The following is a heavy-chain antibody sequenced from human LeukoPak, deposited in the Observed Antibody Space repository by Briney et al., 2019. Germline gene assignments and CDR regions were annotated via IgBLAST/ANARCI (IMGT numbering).Heavy chain of an antibody. D-gene: IGHD3-22*01. V-gene: IGHV1-2*02. Sequence: ASVKVSCNASGYTFTGYYMHWVRQAPGQGLEWMGWINPNSGGTNYTQKFQGRVTMTRDTSISTAYMELSRLRSDDTAVYYCARTDSSAAYSNYWGQGTLVTVSS. J-gene: IGHJ4*02. CDR2: INPNSGGT. CDR3: ARTDSSAAYSNY. CDR1: GYTFTGYY.